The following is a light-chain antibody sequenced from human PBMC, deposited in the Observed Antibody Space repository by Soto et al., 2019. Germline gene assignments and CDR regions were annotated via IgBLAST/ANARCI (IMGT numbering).Light chain of an antibody. CDR3: QQYNSSPIT. CDR1: QSISSW. Sequence: DIQMTHSPSTLSESVGDRVTITCRASQSISSWLAWYQQKPGKAPKLLIYDASSLESGVPSRFSGSGSGTEFTLTISSLQPDDFATYYCQQYNSSPITFGQGTRLEIK. CDR2: DAS. V-gene: IGKV1-5*01. J-gene: IGKJ5*01.